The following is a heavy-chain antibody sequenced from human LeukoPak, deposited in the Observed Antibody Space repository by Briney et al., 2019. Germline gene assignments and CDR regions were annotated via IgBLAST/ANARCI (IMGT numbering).Heavy chain of an antibody. J-gene: IGHJ4*02. CDR3: ARGYCSSTSCYVSDY. D-gene: IGHD2-2*01. V-gene: IGHV3-64*01. CDR2: ISSSGGST. CDR1: GFTFSSYA. Sequence: GGSLRLSCAASGFTFSSYAMNWVRQAPGKGLEYVSAISSSGGSTSYANSVKGRFTISRDNSKNTLYLQMGSLRPDDMAVYYCARGYCSSTSCYVSDYWGQGTLVTVSS.